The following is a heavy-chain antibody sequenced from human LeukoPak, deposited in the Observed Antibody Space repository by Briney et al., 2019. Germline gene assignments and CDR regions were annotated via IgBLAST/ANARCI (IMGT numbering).Heavy chain of an antibody. V-gene: IGHV4-34*01. D-gene: IGHD2-15*01. CDR2: INHSGST. J-gene: IGHJ4*02. CDR3: ARGRKPRSGGSSLF. CDR1: GGSFSGYY. Sequence: PSETLSLTCAVYGGSFSGYYWSWIRQPPGKGLDWIGEINHSGSTDYNPSLKSRVTISVDTSKNQFSLKLSSVTAADTAVYYCARGRKPRSGGSSLFWGQGTLDTVSS.